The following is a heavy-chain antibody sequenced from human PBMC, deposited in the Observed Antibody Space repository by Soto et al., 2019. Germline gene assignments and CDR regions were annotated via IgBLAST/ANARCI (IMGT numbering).Heavy chain of an antibody. Sequence: QVQLQESGPGLVKPSQTLSLTCTVSGGSISSGGYYWSWIRQHPGKGLEWIGYIYYSGSTYYNPSLKSRVTRSVDTSKNQFSLKLSSVTAADTAVYYCARGRIVVVPAANNWFDPWCQGALVTVSS. CDR1: GGSISSGGYY. D-gene: IGHD2-2*01. J-gene: IGHJ5*02. CDR3: ARGRIVVVPAANNWFDP. V-gene: IGHV4-31*03. CDR2: IYYSGST.